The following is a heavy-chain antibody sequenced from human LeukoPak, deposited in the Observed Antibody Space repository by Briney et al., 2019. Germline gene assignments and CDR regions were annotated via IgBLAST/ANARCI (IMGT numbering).Heavy chain of an antibody. Sequence: ASVKVSCKASGYTFSSYGNSWVRQAPGQRLEWMGWISAYNGNTNYAQKFQGRVTMITDTSTSTAYMELRSLRADDTAVYYCARDGFFGSGIVGAFDIWGQGTMVTVSP. V-gene: IGHV1-18*01. J-gene: IGHJ3*02. CDR1: GYTFSSYG. CDR3: ARDGFFGSGIVGAFDI. D-gene: IGHD3-10*01. CDR2: ISAYNGNT.